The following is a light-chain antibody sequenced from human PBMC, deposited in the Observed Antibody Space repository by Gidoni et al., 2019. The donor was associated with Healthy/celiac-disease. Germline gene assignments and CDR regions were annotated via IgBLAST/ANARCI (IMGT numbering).Light chain of an antibody. CDR3: QQDYSTPRT. Sequence: DTQLTQSPSPLSASVGDRVTITCRASQSISSYLDWYQQKPGKAPKLLIYAASSLQRGVPSRFSGSGSGTDFTLTISSLQPEDFATYYCQQDYSTPRTFGGXTKVEIK. J-gene: IGKJ4*01. CDR1: QSISSY. CDR2: AAS. V-gene: IGKV1-39*01.